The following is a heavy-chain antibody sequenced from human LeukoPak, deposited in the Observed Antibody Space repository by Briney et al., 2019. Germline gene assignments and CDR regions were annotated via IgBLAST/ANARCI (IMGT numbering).Heavy chain of an antibody. Sequence: SETLPLTCAVYGGSFSGYYWSWIRQPPGKGLEWIGEINHSGSTNYNPSLKSRVTISVDKSKNQFSLKLSSVTAADTAVYYCARAQSDSSGWNFDYWGQGTLVTVSS. V-gene: IGHV4-34*01. CDR3: ARAQSDSSGWNFDY. CDR2: INHSGST. J-gene: IGHJ4*02. D-gene: IGHD6-19*01. CDR1: GGSFSGYY.